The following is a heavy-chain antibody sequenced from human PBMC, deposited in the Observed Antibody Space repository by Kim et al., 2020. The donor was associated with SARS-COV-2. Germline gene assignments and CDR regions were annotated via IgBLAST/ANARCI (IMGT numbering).Heavy chain of an antibody. CDR3: ARGRRVKQWLAKNHYYYYGTDV. J-gene: IGHJ6*02. D-gene: IGHD6-19*01. V-gene: IGHV4-34*01. CDR2: INHSGST. CDR1: GGSFSGYY. Sequence: SETLSLTCAVYGGSFSGYYWSWIRQPPGKGLEWIGEINHSGSTNYNPSLKSRVTISVDTSKNQFSLKLSSVTAADTAGYYCARGRRVKQWLAKNHYYYYGTDVWGQGTTVTVSS.